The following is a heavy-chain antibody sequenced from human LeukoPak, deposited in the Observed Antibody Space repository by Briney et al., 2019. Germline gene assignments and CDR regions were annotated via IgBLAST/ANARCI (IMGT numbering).Heavy chain of an antibody. Sequence: GESLKISCKGSGYSFTTYWIGWVRQMPGKGLEWMGIIYPGDSETRYSPSFQGQVTISVDKSISTAYLQWSSLKASDIAMYYCATRLQLWGGFDYWGQGTLVTVSS. V-gene: IGHV5-51*01. CDR3: ATRLQLWGGFDY. CDR1: GYSFTTYW. CDR2: IYPGDSET. D-gene: IGHD5-18*01. J-gene: IGHJ4*02.